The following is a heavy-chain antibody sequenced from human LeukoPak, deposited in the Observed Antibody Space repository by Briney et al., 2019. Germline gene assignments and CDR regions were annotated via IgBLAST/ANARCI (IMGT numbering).Heavy chain of an antibody. D-gene: IGHD2-15*01. V-gene: IGHV3-23*01. Sequence: GGSLRLSCAASGFTFRSYAMSWVRQAPGKGLEWVSGLSPSGGVTYYAGSVKGRFTISRDNSKNTLYLQMNSLRAEDTAVYYCARDCGGGSCYGPYDAFDIWGQGTMVTVSS. CDR3: ARDCGGGSCYGPYDAFDI. J-gene: IGHJ3*02. CDR2: LSPSGGVT. CDR1: GFTFRSYA.